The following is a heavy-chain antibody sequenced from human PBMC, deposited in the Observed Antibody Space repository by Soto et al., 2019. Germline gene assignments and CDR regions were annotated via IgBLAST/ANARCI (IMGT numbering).Heavy chain of an antibody. CDR3: ARHSSGSGRYYGI. Sequence: SETLSLTCTVSGGSISSSIYYWGWIRQPPGKGLEWIGSIYYSGSTYYNPSLKSRVTISVDTSKNQFSLKLSSVTAADTAVYYCARHSSGSGRYYGIWGQGTLVNVS. J-gene: IGHJ4*02. CDR1: GGSISSSIYY. V-gene: IGHV4-39*01. D-gene: IGHD1-26*01. CDR2: IYYSGST.